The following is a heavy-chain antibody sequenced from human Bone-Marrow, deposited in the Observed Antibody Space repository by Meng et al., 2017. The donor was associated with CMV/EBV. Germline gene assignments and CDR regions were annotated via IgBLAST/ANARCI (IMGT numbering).Heavy chain of an antibody. D-gene: IGHD1-7*01. V-gene: IGHV1-2*02. CDR1: GYTFTGYY. CDR2: INPNSDGT. CDR3: ARGRYNCNCGGGAFVF. J-gene: IGHJ3*01. Sequence: ASVKVSCKASGYTFTGYYMHWVRQAPGQGLEWMGWINPNSDGTNYAQKFQGRVTMTRVTSISTVYMELSRLGSDDRAVYYCARGRYNCNCGGGAFVFLGQGTMVTVSS.